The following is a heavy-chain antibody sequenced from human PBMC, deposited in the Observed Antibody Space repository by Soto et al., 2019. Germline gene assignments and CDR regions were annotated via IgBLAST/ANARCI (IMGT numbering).Heavy chain of an antibody. V-gene: IGHV1-18*04. CDR1: GYTFTSYG. CDR2: ISAYNGNT. CDR3: ARHSHITIFGVVIKGYYYYYGMDV. J-gene: IGHJ6*02. Sequence: ASVKVSCKASGYTFTSYGISWVRQAPGQGLEWMGWISAYNGNTNYAQKLQGRVTMTTDTSTSTAYMELRSLRSDDTAVYYCARHSHITIFGVVIKGYYYYYGMDVWGQGTTVTVSS. D-gene: IGHD3-3*01.